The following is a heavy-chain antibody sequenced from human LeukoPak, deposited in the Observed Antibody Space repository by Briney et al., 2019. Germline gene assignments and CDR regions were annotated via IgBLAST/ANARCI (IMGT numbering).Heavy chain of an antibody. J-gene: IGHJ4*02. Sequence: SQTLSLTCTVSGGSISSIISYWGGIRQPTGKGLEGIGSIYYSGNTFYNPSLKSRVTISVDTSKNQFSLKLSSVTAADTAVYYCARVDGSGSYLYYFDYWGQGSLVTVSS. CDR2: IYYSGNT. CDR3: ARVDGSGSYLYYFDY. CDR1: GGSISSIISY. D-gene: IGHD3-10*01. V-gene: IGHV4-39*01.